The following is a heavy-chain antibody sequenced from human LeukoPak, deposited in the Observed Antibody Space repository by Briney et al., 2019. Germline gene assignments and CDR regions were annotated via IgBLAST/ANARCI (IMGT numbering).Heavy chain of an antibody. CDR3: AREWELRH. Sequence: GGSLRLSCAASGLTVSSNYMSWVRQAPGKGLEWLSVIYSGGFTYYADSVKGRFTISRDNSKNRVYLQMNSLRVEDTAVYYCAREWELRHWGQGTLVTVSS. J-gene: IGHJ4*02. V-gene: IGHV3-66*01. D-gene: IGHD1-26*01. CDR1: GLTVSSNY. CDR2: IYSGGFT.